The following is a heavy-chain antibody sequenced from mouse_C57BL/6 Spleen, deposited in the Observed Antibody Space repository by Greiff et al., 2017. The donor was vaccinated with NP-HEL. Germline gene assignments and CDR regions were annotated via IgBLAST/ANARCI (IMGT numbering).Heavy chain of an antibody. CDR2: IYPGDGDT. J-gene: IGHJ2*01. CDR1: GYAFSSSW. D-gene: IGHD2-2*01. CDR3: ARERIMVTTVFDY. Sequence: QVQLQQSGPELVKPGASVKISCKASGYAFSSSWMNWVKQRPGKGLEWIGRIYPGDGDTNYNGKFKGKATLTADKSSSTAYMQLSSLTSEDSAVYFCARERIMVTTVFDYWGQGTTLTVSS. V-gene: IGHV1-82*01.